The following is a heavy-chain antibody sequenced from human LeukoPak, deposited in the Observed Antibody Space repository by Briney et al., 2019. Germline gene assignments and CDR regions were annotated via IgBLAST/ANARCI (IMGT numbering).Heavy chain of an antibody. Sequence: QPGGSLRLSCVASGFTFRAYSMNWVRQAPGKGPEWVSHISSSSSTIYYADSVKGRFTISRDNAKNSLYLQMNSLRDEDTAVYYCVRGDGWFGELLNFDNWGQGTLVTVSS. CDR2: ISSSSSTI. V-gene: IGHV3-48*02. CDR3: VRGDGWFGELLNFDN. J-gene: IGHJ4*02. CDR1: GFTFRAYS. D-gene: IGHD3-10*01.